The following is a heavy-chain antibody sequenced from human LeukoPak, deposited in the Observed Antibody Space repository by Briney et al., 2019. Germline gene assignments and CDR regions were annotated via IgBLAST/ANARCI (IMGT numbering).Heavy chain of an antibody. J-gene: IGHJ4*02. CDR2: IYGGGST. V-gene: IGHV3-66*01. CDR1: GFTVTTNY. Sequence: GGSLRLSRAASGFTVTTNYMTWVRQAPGKGLEWVSTIYGGGSTYYADSVKGRFTISRDNSKNTLYLEMNSLRDEDTAVYYCARATYCSVGSCYSSDWGQGTLVTVSS. CDR3: ARATYCSVGSCYSSD. D-gene: IGHD2-15*01.